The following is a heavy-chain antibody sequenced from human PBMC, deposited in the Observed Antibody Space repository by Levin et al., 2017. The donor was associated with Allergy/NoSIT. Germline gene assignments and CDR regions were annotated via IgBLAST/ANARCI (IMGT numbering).Heavy chain of an antibody. CDR3: ARDEIGYKFPLQYFYGMDV. V-gene: IGHV4-61*03. CDR1: GGSVSGVNYY. D-gene: IGHD5-24*01. Sequence: SETLSLTCSVSGGSVSGVNYYWNWIRQPPGKELEWIGYINYSGSTSYNPSLKSRVTISVDASKTHFFLQLTSVTAADTAVYFCARDEIGYKFPLQYFYGMDVWGQGTTVTVSS. J-gene: IGHJ6*02. CDR2: INYSGST.